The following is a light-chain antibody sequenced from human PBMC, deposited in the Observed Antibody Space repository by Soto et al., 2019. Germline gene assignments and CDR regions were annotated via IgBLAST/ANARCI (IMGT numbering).Light chain of an antibody. J-gene: IGLJ2*01. CDR2: EGN. CDR1: SSDVGSYNL. CDR3: CSYAASSTFHVV. V-gene: IGLV2-23*01. Sequence: QSALTQPASVSGSPGQSITISCTGTSSDVGSYNLVSWYQQHPGKAPKLMIYEGNKRPSGVSNRFSGSNSGNTASLTISGLQAEDEADYYCCSYAASSTFHVVFGGGTKVTVL.